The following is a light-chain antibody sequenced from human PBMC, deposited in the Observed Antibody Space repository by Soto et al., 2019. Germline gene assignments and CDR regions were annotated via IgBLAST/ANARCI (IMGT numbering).Light chain of an antibody. CDR1: QSVSSSY. V-gene: IGKV3-20*01. CDR2: GAS. Sequence: EIVLTQSPGTLSLSQGERATLYCRASQSVSSSYLAWYLQKPGQAPRLLIYGASSRATGIPDRFSGSGSGTDFTLTISRLEPEDFAVYYWQQYGSLPPLTLGGGTKVEIK. J-gene: IGKJ4*01. CDR3: QQYGSLPPLT.